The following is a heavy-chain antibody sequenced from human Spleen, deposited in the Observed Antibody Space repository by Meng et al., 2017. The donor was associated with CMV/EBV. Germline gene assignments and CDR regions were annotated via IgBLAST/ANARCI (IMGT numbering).Heavy chain of an antibody. D-gene: IGHD5-18*01. CDR1: GYTFTSYY. V-gene: IGHV1-46*01. CDR2: INPSDGST. CDR3: AREPQRPSYAMDV. J-gene: IGHJ6*02. Sequence: ASVKVSCKASGYTFTSYYMHWVRQAPGQGLEWMGIINPSDGSTTYAQNFQGRVTVTRDTSTNTVYLEMSSLRSEDTAVYYCAREPQRPSYAMDVWGQGTTVTVSS.